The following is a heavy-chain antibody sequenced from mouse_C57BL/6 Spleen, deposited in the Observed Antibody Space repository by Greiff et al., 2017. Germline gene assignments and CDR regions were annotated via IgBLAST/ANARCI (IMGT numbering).Heavy chain of an antibody. Sequence: VQLQQSGAELVRPGASVKLSCKASGYTFTDYSMNWVKQRPGQGLEWIARIYPGSGNTYYNEKFKGKATLTAEKSSSTAYMQLSSLTSEDSAVYFCARYSVYAMDYWGQGTSVTVSS. CDR3: ARYSVYAMDY. V-gene: IGHV1-76*01. CDR1: GYTFTDYS. CDR2: IYPGSGNT. D-gene: IGHD2-12*01. J-gene: IGHJ4*01.